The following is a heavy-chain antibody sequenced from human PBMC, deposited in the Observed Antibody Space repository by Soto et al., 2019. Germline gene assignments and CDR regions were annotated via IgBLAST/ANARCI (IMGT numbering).Heavy chain of an antibody. CDR1: GGSISSDY. CDR3: ARVTAVYCSFDL. D-gene: IGHD2-21*02. Sequence: QVQLQESGPGLVKPSETLSLTCTGTGGSISSDYWSWIRQPPGQGLEWLGYIYYSGSTNYTPSLKGRVTITVDTSKNQFSLKLSSVTAADTAVYYCARVTAVYCSFDLWGRGTLVTVSS. V-gene: IGHV4-59*01. CDR2: IYYSGST. J-gene: IGHJ2*01.